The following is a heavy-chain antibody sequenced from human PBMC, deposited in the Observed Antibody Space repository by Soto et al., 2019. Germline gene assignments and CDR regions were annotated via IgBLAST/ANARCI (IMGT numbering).Heavy chain of an antibody. Sequence: GGSLRLSCSASGFTFSSFAMLWVRQAPGKGLEYVSAISGNGGSTYYADSVKGRFTISRDNSKNTLYLQMSSLRAEDTAVYFCVKDSLDRDWFDPWGQGTLVTVSS. CDR1: GFTFSSFA. CDR2: ISGNGGST. J-gene: IGHJ5*02. D-gene: IGHD2-2*03. CDR3: VKDSLDRDWFDP. V-gene: IGHV3-64D*06.